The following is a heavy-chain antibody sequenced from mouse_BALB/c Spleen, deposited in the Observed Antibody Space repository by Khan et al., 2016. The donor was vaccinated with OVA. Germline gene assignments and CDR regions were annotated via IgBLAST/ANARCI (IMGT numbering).Heavy chain of an antibody. CDR2: ISTYYGHA. CDR1: GYTFTDFT. CDR3: TRGGGGNRFAY. Sequence: VQLQESGAELVRPGVSVKISCKGSGYTFTDFTMHWVRQSHAMSLEWIGVISTYYGHATYNQKFKDKATVTVDKSSSTAYMELARLTSEASAIFSCTRGGGGNRFAYWGQGTLVTVSA. J-gene: IGHJ3*01. V-gene: IGHV1S137*01. D-gene: IGHD1-1*02.